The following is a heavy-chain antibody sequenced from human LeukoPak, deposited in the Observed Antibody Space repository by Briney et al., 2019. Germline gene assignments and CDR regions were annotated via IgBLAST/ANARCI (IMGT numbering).Heavy chain of an antibody. D-gene: IGHD3-22*01. J-gene: IGHJ3*02. CDR3: ASGKNYYDSSGYEDDAFDI. CDR1: GYSFTSYW. CDR2: IYPGDSDT. Sequence: GESLKISCKGSGYSFTSYWIGWVRQMPGKGLEWMGIIYPGDSDTRYSPSFQGQVTISADKSISTAYLQWSSLKASDTAMYYCASGKNYYDSSGYEDDAFDIWGQGTMVTVSS. V-gene: IGHV5-51*01.